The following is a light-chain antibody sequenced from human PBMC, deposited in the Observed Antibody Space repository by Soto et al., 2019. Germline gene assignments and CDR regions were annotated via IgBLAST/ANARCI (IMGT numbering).Light chain of an antibody. CDR3: QQHNNWPPWT. J-gene: IGKJ1*01. CDR1: QSVSSI. CDR2: GAS. V-gene: IGKV3-15*01. Sequence: EIVMTQSPATLSVSPGERATLSCRARQSVSSILAWYQQKPGQAPRLLMYGASTRATGIPDRFSGSGSGTEFTLTISSLQSEDFAVYYCQQHNNWPPWTFGQGTKVEIK.